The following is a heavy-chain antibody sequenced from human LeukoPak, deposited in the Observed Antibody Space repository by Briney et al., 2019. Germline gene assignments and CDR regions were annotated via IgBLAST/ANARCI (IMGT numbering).Heavy chain of an antibody. CDR2: IYFSGST. CDR1: GGSISSGGYY. CDR3: ARAIIYYDSSGYPDY. V-gene: IGHV4-31*03. Sequence: KASQTLSLTCTVSGGSISSGGYYWSWIRQHPGKGLEWIGYIYFSGSTYYNPPLKSRVTISVDTSKNQFSLKLSSVTAADTAVYYCARAIIYYDSSGYPDYWGQGTLVTVSS. D-gene: IGHD3-22*01. J-gene: IGHJ4*02.